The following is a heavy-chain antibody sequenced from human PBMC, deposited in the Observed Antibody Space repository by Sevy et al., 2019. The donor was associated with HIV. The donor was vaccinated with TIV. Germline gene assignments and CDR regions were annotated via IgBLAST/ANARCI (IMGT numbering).Heavy chain of an antibody. J-gene: IGHJ6*02. D-gene: IGHD6-6*01. CDR3: AKGGGIAARLPYYYGMDV. Sequence: GGSLRLSCAASGFTFSNYAMSWVRQAPGKGLEWVSGVGSGGSTYYADSLKGRFTISRDNSKNTRYLQMNSLRAEDTAVYYCAKGGGIAARLPYYYGMDVWGHGTTVTVSS. V-gene: IGHV3-23*01. CDR1: GFTFSNYA. CDR2: VGSGGST.